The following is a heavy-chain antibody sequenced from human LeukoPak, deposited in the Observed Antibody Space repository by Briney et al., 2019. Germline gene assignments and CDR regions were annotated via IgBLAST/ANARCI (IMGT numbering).Heavy chain of an antibody. CDR3: ASPLMVRGVINPRGYYYYGMDV. CDR1: GYTFTGYY. V-gene: IGHV1-2*02. J-gene: IGHJ6*02. CDR2: INPNSGGT. D-gene: IGHD3-10*01. Sequence: ASVKVSCKASGYTFTGYYMHWVRQAPGQGLEWMGWINPNSGGTNYAQKFQGRVTMTRDTSISTAHMELSRLRSDDTAVYYCASPLMVRGVINPRGYYYYGMDVWGQGTTVTVSS.